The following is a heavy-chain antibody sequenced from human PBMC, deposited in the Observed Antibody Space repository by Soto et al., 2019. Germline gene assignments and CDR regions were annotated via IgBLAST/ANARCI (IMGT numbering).Heavy chain of an antibody. D-gene: IGHD3-10*01. V-gene: IGHV4-61*08. CDR1: GGSISSGDYY. CDR3: ARHSPAFIYGPGLWDF. J-gene: IGHJ6*02. Sequence: SETLSLTCTVSGGSISSGDYYWSWIRQPPGKGLEWIGYIYYSGSTNYNPSLKSRVTISIDTSKNQFSLKLSSLSAADTAVCYCARHSPAFIYGPGLWDFWGQGSTVIVSS. CDR2: IYYSGST.